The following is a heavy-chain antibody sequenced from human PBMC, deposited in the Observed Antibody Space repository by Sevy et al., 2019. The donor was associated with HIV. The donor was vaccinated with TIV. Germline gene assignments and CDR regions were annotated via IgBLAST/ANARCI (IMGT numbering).Heavy chain of an antibody. V-gene: IGHV3-30-3*01. CDR3: ARPRANYVDHYFFYAMDV. J-gene: IGHJ6*02. CDR1: GSAFGNNFA. CDR2: ISYVGSDK. Sequence: GGSLSFPCEAPGSAFGNNFALTWARKAQGRGLEWVQLISYVGSDKNYADSVKGRFTISRDNFKNTLYLQMNSLTTEDTAVYYCARPRANYVDHYFFYAMDVWGQGTTVTVSS. D-gene: IGHD4-17*01.